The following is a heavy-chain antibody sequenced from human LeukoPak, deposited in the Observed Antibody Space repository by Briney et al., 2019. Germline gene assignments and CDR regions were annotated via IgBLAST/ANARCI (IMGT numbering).Heavy chain of an antibody. J-gene: IGHJ4*02. CDR3: ARPHGSGSPAPGY. CDR1: GFTVSSNY. CDR2: IYSGGST. D-gene: IGHD3-10*01. V-gene: IGHV3-53*01. Sequence: GGSLRLSCAASGFTVSSNYMSWVRQAPGKGLEWVSVIYSGGSTYYADSVKGRFTISRDNSKNTLYLQMNSLRAEDTAVYYCARPHGSGSPAPGYWGQGTLVTVSS.